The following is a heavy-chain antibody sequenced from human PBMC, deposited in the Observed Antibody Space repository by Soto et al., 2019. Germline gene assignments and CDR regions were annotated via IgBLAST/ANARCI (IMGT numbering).Heavy chain of an antibody. CDR1: GYSFTSYW. Sequence: GESLKISYRCSGYSFTSYWIGWGLQVPGKGLEWVGIIYPGDSDTRYSPSFQGQVNISADKSIRTAYLQWSSLKASDTAMYYSARIRTGGSCYRRRERGHGIDVWGQGTTVTVSS. J-gene: IGHJ6*02. CDR2: IYPGDSDT. V-gene: IGHV5-51*01. CDR3: ARIRTGGSCYRRRERGHGIDV. D-gene: IGHD2-15*01.